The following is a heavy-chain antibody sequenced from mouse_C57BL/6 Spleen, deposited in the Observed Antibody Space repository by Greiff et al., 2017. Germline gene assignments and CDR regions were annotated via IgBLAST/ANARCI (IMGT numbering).Heavy chain of an antibody. CDR2: IRSKSSNYAT. J-gene: IGHJ1*03. V-gene: IGHV10-3*01. Sequence: EVQLVESGGGLVQPKGSLKLSCAASGFTFNTYAMHWVRQAPGKGLEWVARIRSKSSNYATYYADSVKDRFTISRDDSQIMLYLQMNNLKTEDTAMYYCVITTVVDWYFDVWGTGTTVTVSS. CDR1: GFTFNTYA. CDR3: VITTVVDWYFDV. D-gene: IGHD1-1*01.